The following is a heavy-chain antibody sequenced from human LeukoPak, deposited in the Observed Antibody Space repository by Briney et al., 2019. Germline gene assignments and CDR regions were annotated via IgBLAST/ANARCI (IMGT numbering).Heavy chain of an antibody. CDR3: AKDIYAKGAVGAFDY. CDR1: GFTFDDYT. CDR2: ISWDGDST. D-gene: IGHD1-26*01. Sequence: PGGSLRLSCAASGFTFDDYTMHWLRHAPGKGLEWVSLISWDGDSTYYADSVKGRFTISRDNSKNSLFLQMNSLRTEDTALYFCAKDIYAKGAVGAFDYWGPGTLFTVSS. J-gene: IGHJ4*02. V-gene: IGHV3-43*01.